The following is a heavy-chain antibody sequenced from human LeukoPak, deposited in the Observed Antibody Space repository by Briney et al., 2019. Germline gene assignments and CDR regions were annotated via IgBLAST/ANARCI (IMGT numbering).Heavy chain of an antibody. V-gene: IGHV3-48*02. Sequence: GGSLRLSCAASGFTFITYTMSWVRQAPGKGLEWVAYITGDNNFIDYADSVKGRFTISRDNDRNSLYLRMSSLRDEDTAVYYCAREMNWYYYDYWGQGTLVTVSS. J-gene: IGHJ4*02. CDR1: GFTFITYT. CDR3: AREMNWYYYDY. CDR2: ITGDNNFI.